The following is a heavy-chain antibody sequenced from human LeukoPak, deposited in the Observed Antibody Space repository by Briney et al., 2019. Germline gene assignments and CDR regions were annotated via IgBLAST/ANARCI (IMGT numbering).Heavy chain of an antibody. CDR1: GGSISSSSYY. D-gene: IGHD6-6*01. CDR2: IYYSGST. J-gene: IGHJ5*02. CDR3: ARKYSSYFAP. Sequence: SETLSLTCTVSGGSISSSSYYWGWIRQPPGKGLEWIGSIYYSGSTYYNPSLKSRVTISVDTSKNQFSLKLSSVTAADTAVYYCARKYSSYFAPWGQGTLVTVSS. V-gene: IGHV4-39*01.